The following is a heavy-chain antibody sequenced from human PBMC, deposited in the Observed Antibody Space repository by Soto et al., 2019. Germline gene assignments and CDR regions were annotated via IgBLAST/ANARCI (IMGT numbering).Heavy chain of an antibody. D-gene: IGHD3-22*01. CDR1: GGSLSNYY. Sequence: SENLSLTCTVSGGSLSNYYWSWIRQPTGKGLEWIGRIYTGGSINYNPSLKSRVTMSVDTSKQQFSLKLTSVTAADTAVYYCARDLYSSGFSPDWFDLWGQGTLVTVSS. V-gene: IGHV4-4*07. J-gene: IGHJ5*02. CDR3: ARDLYSSGFSPDWFDL. CDR2: IYTGGSI.